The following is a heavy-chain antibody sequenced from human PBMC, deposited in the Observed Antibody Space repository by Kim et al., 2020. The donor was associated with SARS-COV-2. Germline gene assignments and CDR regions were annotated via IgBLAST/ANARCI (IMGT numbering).Heavy chain of an antibody. CDR3: AKDPFYDFWSGYHCDS. V-gene: IGHV3-23*01. Sequence: SVKGRFTISRDNAKNTLHLQMCSVRADDTAVYCCAKDPFYDFWSGYHCDSWGQGTLVTVSS. D-gene: IGHD3-3*01. J-gene: IGHJ4*02.